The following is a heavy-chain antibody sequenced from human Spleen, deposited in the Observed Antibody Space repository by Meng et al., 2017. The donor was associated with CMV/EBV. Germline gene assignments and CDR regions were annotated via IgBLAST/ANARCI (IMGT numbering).Heavy chain of an antibody. J-gene: IGHJ4*02. V-gene: IGHV3-66*01. D-gene: IGHD3-22*01. CDR1: GFTFSSYS. CDR2: IYSGGST. CDR3: ARGPYSRPDY. Sequence: GGSLRLSCAVSGFTFSSYSMDWVRQAPGKGLEWVSVIYSGGSTYYADSVKGRFTIARDNSKNTQYLQMNSLSAEDTAVYYCARGPYSRPDYWGQGTLVTVSS.